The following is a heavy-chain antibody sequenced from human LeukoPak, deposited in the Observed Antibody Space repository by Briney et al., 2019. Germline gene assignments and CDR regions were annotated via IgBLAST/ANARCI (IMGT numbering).Heavy chain of an antibody. Sequence: SETLSLTCTVSGGSISSSSYYWGWIRQPPGKGLEWIGSIYYSGSPYYNPSLKSRVTISVDKSQNHFSLRLMSVIAADAAVYYWPRNFARVLWFGEVFSPYYFDYCSQGTLVTV. CDR2: IYYSGSP. D-gene: IGHD3-10*01. J-gene: IGHJ4*01. CDR1: GGSISSSSYY. CDR3: PRNFARVLWFGEVFSPYYFDY. V-gene: IGHV4-39*02.